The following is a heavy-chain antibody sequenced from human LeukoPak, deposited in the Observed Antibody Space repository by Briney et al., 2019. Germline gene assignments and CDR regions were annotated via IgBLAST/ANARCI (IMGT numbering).Heavy chain of an antibody. CDR1: GYAFVGYY. J-gene: IGHJ4*02. Sequence: ASVKVSCKASGYAFVGYYLHWVRQAPGQGLEWMAWIDPYTGNTHYAQKFQGRITVTRDTSVSTTYMELSWLTSDDTARYYCAREYSASEHWGQGTLVTVSS. V-gene: IGHV1-2*02. CDR2: IDPYTGNT. D-gene: IGHD5-12*01. CDR3: AREYSASEH.